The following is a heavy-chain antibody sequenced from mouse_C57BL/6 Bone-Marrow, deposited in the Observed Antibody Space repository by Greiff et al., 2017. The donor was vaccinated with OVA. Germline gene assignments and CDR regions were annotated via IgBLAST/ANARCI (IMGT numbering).Heavy chain of an antibody. Sequence: VQLQQPGAELVKPGASVKLSCKASGYTFTSYWMHWVKQRPGHGLEWIGMIHPNSGSTNYNEKFKSKATLTVDKSSSTAYMQLSSLTSEDSAVYYCARGSYSNSLYCFAYWGQGTTLTVSS. CDR1: GYTFTSYW. V-gene: IGHV1-64*01. D-gene: IGHD2-5*01. J-gene: IGHJ2*01. CDR2: IHPNSGST. CDR3: ARGSYSNSLYCFAY.